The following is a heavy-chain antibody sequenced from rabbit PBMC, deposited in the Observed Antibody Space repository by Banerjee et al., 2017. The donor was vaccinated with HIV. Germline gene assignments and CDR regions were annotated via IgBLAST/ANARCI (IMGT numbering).Heavy chain of an antibody. Sequence: QSLEESGGDLVKPGASLTLTCKASGFDFSSNAVCWVRQAPGKGPEWIACIYTGSSGSTVYASWAKGRFTISKTSSTTVTLQMTSLTAADSATYFCARRVYGTFDLWGPGTLVTVS. CDR2: IYTGSSGST. J-gene: IGHJ4*01. D-gene: IGHD7-1*01. CDR3: ARRVYGTFDL. CDR1: GFDFSSNA. V-gene: IGHV1S40*01.